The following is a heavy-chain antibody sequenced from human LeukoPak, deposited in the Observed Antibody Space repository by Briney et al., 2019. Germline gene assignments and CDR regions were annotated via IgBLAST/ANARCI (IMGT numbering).Heavy chain of an antibody. D-gene: IGHD3-22*01. J-gene: IGHJ5*02. CDR2: IIPTLGIA. V-gene: IGHV1-69*04. CDR3: ARDSSRYSSGYYYWFDP. CDR1: GGTFSSYA. Sequence: SVKVSCKASGGTFSSYAISWVRQAPGQGLEWMGRIIPTLGIANYAQKFQGRVTITADKSTSTAYMELSSLRSEDTAVYYCARDSSRYSSGYYYWFDPWGQGTLVTVSS.